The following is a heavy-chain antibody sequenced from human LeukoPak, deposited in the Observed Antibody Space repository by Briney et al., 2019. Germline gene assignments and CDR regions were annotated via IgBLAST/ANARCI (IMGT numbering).Heavy chain of an antibody. J-gene: IGHJ4*02. D-gene: IGHD3-22*01. V-gene: IGHV4-34*01. CDR2: INHSGST. CDR3: AGGYDSSGYYGLSSNYFDY. Sequence: PSETLSLTCAVYGGSFSGYYWSWIRQPPGKGLEWIGEINHSGSTNYNPSLKSRVTISVDTSKNQFSLKLSSVTAADTAVYYCAGGYDSSGYYGLSSNYFDYWGQGTLVTVSS. CDR1: GGSFSGYY.